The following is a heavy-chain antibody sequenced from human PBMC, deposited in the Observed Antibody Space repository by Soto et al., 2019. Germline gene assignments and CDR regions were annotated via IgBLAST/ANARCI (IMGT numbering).Heavy chain of an antibody. J-gene: IGHJ2*01. Sequence: ASVKVSCKASGFTFTSSAVQWVRQARGQRLEWIGWIVVGSGNTNYAQKFQERVTITRDMSTSTAYMELSSLRSEDTAVYYCAAFTPAYSSSWYWYFDLWGRGTLITVSS. V-gene: IGHV1-58*01. CDR2: IVVGSGNT. CDR1: GFTFTSSA. D-gene: IGHD6-13*01. CDR3: AAFTPAYSSSWYWYFDL.